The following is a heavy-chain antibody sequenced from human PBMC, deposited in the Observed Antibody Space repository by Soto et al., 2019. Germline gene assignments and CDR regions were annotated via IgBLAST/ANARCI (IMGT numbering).Heavy chain of an antibody. Sequence: QVQLVQSGAEVKKPGASVKVSCKASGYTFTSYGITWVRQAPGQGLEWMGWISAYNGNTNYAQKLQGRVTMTTDTSTSTAYMELRSLRSDDTAVYYCARVHFKGYSSSSFDYWGQGTLVTVSS. J-gene: IGHJ4*02. V-gene: IGHV1-18*04. CDR3: ARVHFKGYSSSSFDY. D-gene: IGHD6-6*01. CDR2: ISAYNGNT. CDR1: GYTFTSYG.